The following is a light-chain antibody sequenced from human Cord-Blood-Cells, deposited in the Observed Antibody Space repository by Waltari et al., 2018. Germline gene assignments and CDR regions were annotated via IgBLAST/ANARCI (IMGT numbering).Light chain of an antibody. CDR1: QSLLHSDGKTY. V-gene: IGKV4-1*01. CDR2: WAS. J-gene: IGKJ1*01. Sequence: DIVMTQTPLSLSVTPGQPASISCKSSQSLLHSDGKTYLAWYQQKPGQPPKLLIYWASTRESGVPDRFSGSGSGTDFTLTISSLQAEDVAVYYCQQYYSTPRTFGQGTKVEIK. CDR3: QQYYSTPRT.